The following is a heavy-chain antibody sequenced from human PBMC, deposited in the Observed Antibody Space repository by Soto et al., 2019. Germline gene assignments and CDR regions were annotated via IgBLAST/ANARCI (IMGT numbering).Heavy chain of an antibody. CDR3: ARVGDYDFSDLGDYYYYYGMDV. D-gene: IGHD3-3*01. CDR1: GYTFTSYG. J-gene: IGHJ6*02. CDR2: ISAYNGNT. Sequence: GASVKVSCKASGYTFTSYGISWVRQAPGQGLEWMGWISAYNGNTNYAQKLQGRVTMTTDTSTSTAYMELRSLRSDDTAMYYCARVGDYDFSDLGDYYYYYGMDVWGQGTTVTVSS. V-gene: IGHV1-18*04.